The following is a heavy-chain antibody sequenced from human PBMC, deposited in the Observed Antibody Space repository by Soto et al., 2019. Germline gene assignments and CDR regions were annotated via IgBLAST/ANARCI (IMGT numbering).Heavy chain of an antibody. CDR2: ISSSSSTI. Sequence: EVQLVESGGGLVQPGGSLRLSCAASGFTFSTYSMNWVRQAPGKGLEWVSYISSSSSTIYYADSVKGRFTISTDNDKNSLYLQMNILRAEDTAVYYCARDQGYSYGPFDYWGQGTLVTVSS. V-gene: IGHV3-48*01. CDR3: ARDQGYSYGPFDY. D-gene: IGHD5-18*01. J-gene: IGHJ4*02. CDR1: GFTFSTYS.